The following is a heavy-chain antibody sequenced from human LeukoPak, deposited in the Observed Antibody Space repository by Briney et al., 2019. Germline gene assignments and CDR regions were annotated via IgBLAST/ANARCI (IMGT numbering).Heavy chain of an antibody. D-gene: IGHD6-13*01. V-gene: IGHV1-69*05. Sequence: ASVKVSCKASGGTFSSYAISWVRQAPGQGLEWMGGIIPIFGTANYAQKFQGRVTITRNTSISTAYMELSSLRSEDTAVYYCARGLGSSWYSIYYYYYYMDVWGKGTTVTVSS. J-gene: IGHJ6*03. CDR2: IIPIFGTA. CDR1: GGTFSSYA. CDR3: ARGLGSSWYSIYYYYYYMDV.